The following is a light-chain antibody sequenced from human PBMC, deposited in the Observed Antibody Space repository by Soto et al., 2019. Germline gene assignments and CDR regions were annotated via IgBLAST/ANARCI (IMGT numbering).Light chain of an antibody. CDR1: QSVSRY. Sequence: EIVLTHSPATLSLSPGEIATLSCRASQSVSRYLAWYQQKPGQAPRLLIYDASNRATGIPARFSGSGPGTDFTLIISSLEPEDFAVYYCQQRSNWPPITFGQGTRLEIK. J-gene: IGKJ5*01. CDR2: DAS. CDR3: QQRSNWPPIT. V-gene: IGKV3-11*01.